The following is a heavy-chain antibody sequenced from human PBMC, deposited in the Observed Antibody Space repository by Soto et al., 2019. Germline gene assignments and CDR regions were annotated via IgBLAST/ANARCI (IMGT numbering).Heavy chain of an antibody. D-gene: IGHD3-10*01. Sequence: GGSLRLSCAASGFTFSSYGMHWVRQAPGKGLEWVAVIWYDGSNKYYADSVKGRFTISRDNSKNTLYLQMNSLRAEDTAVYYCARDLYPGELFFYYYGMDVWGQGTTVTVSS. CDR1: GFTFSSYG. CDR2: IWYDGSNK. J-gene: IGHJ6*02. CDR3: ARDLYPGELFFYYYGMDV. V-gene: IGHV3-33*01.